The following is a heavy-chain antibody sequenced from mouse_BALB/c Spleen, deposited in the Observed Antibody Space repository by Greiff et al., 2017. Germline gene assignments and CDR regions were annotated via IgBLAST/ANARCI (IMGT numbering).Heavy chain of an antibody. V-gene: IGHV3-2*02. CDR2: ISYSGST. D-gene: IGHD2-1*01. J-gene: IGHJ2*01. CDR1: GYSITSDYA. CDR3: AREGDYYGNYRYFDY. Sequence: EVQGVESGPGLVKPSQSLSLTCTVTGYSITSDYAWNWIRQFPGNKLEWMGYISYSGSTSYNPSLKSRISITRDTSKNQFFLQLNSVTTEDTATYYCAREGDYYGNYRYFDYWGQGTTLTVSS.